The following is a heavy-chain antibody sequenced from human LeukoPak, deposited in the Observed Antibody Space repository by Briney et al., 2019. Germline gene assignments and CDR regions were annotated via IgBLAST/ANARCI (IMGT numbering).Heavy chain of an antibody. J-gene: IGHJ4*02. CDR1: GYTFSTYG. V-gene: IGHV1-18*01. CDR3: ARGGEYCSRGSCYFDY. Sequence: ASVKVSCKASGYTFSTYGVTWVRQAPGQGLECMGYISNYYGNTKYAKKVPGRVTMTTDTSTSAAYMELTSLTSDDTAVYYCARGGEYCSRGSCYFDYWGQGTLVTVYS. CDR2: ISNYYGNT. D-gene: IGHD2-15*01.